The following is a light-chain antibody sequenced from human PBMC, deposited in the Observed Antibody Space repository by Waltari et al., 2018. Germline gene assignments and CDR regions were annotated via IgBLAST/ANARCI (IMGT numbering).Light chain of an antibody. V-gene: IGLV2-23*02. CDR2: GVT. J-gene: IGLJ3*02. CDR1: SSDIGAYNL. Sequence: QSALTQPASVSGSPGQSITISCTGTSSDIGAYNLVSWYQQHPGKAPKVIIYGVTERPSGVSDRFSVSKSPNTASLTISGLQAEDEADYYCCSYADGTTSVFGGGTKVTVL. CDR3: CSYADGTTSV.